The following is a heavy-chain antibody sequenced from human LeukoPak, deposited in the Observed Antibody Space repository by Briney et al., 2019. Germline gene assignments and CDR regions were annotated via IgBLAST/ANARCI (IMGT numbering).Heavy chain of an antibody. CDR3: ARDGLQDDVFDI. J-gene: IGHJ3*02. Sequence: GASVKVSCKASGYTFIGYYIHWVRQAPGQGLEWMGCINPNSGGTNYAQKFQGRVTMTRDTSISTAYMELSGLRSDDTAVFYCARDGLQDDVFDIWGQGTMVTLSS. V-gene: IGHV1-2*02. CDR2: INPNSGGT. CDR1: GYTFIGYY. D-gene: IGHD3/OR15-3a*01.